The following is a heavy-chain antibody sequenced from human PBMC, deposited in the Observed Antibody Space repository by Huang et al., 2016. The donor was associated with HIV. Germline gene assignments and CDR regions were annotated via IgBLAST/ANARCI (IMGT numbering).Heavy chain of an antibody. CDR1: GGSFSGYY. CDR3: ARGGIAATLDY. CDR2: INHSGDT. J-gene: IGHJ4*02. Sequence: QVQLQQWGAGLLKPSETLSLTCAVYGGSFSGYYWTWIRQPPGKGLEWIGEINHSGDTNYDSSLKSRVTISVDTSKNQFSLKLTSVTGADTAVYFCARGGIAATLDYWGQGTLVTVSS. D-gene: IGHD2-15*01. V-gene: IGHV4-34*01.